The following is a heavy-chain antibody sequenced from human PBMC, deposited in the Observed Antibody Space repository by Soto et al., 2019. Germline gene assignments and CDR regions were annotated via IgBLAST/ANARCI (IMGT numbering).Heavy chain of an antibody. CDR3: ARGVYQLLSGRRVGYGMYV. Sequence: SETLSLTCTVSCGSISSYYWSWIRQPPGKGLEWIGYIYYSGSTYYNPSLKSRVTISVDTSKNQFSLKLSSVTAADTAVYYCARGVYQLLSGRRVGYGMYVWGQGTTVTVSS. V-gene: IGHV4-59*01. CDR2: IYYSGST. CDR1: CGSISSYY. J-gene: IGHJ6*01. D-gene: IGHD2-2*01.